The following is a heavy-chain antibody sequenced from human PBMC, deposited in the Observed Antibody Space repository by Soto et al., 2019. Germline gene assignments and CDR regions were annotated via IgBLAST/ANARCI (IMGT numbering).Heavy chain of an antibody. CDR2: IRPYNGDT. V-gene: IGHV1-18*01. J-gene: IGHJ6*03. CDR1: GYTFSSYG. D-gene: IGHD6-13*01. Sequence: QVPLVQSGAEVKKPGASVKVSCKTSGYTFSSYGISWVRQAPGQGLEWMGWIRPYNGDTNYAQKFQGRVTMTTDTSTSTAYMELRSLRSDDTAVYYCARDGQPFYFYYYMDVWCKGTTVTVSS. CDR3: ARDGQPFYFYYYMDV.